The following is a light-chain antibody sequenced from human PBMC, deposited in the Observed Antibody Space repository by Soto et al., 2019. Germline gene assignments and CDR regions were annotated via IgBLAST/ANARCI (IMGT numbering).Light chain of an antibody. CDR3: SSYAGSNNLV. CDR1: SSDVGGSNS. CDR2: EVS. V-gene: IGLV2-8*01. J-gene: IGLJ3*02. Sequence: QSVLTQPPSASGSPGQSVTISCTGTSSDVGGSNSVSWYHQHPGKAPKLMIYEVSKRPSGVPDRFSGSKSGNTASLPVSGLQAEDEADYYCSSYAGSNNLVFGGGTQLTVL.